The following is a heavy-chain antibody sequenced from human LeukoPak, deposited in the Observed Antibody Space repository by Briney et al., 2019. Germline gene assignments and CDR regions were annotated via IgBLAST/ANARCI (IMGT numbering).Heavy chain of an antibody. Sequence: PGGSLRLSCAASGFTFSSYSMNWVRQAPGKGLEWVSSISSSSSYIYYADSVKGRFTVSRDNAKNSLYLQMNSLRAEDTAVYYCAREEDGYNDYWGQGTLVTVSS. CDR3: AREEDGYNDY. D-gene: IGHD5-24*01. V-gene: IGHV3-21*01. CDR2: ISSSSSYI. J-gene: IGHJ4*02. CDR1: GFTFSSYS.